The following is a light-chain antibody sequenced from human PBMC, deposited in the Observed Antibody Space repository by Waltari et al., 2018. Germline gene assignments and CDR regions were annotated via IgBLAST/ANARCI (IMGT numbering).Light chain of an antibody. V-gene: IGLV3-25*03. CDR2: KDT. J-gene: IGLJ1*01. Sequence: SFELTQPPSMSVSPGQTARITCPGDALPSQYVYWYQQRPGQAPILIIDKDTERPSGIPERFSGSTSGTTVTLTISGVQAEDEADYYCQSTDSSGTYVFGTGTKVTVL. CDR3: QSTDSSGTYV. CDR1: ALPSQY.